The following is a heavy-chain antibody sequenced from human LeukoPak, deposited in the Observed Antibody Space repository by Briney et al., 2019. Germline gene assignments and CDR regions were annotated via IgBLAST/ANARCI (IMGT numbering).Heavy chain of an antibody. D-gene: IGHD3-22*01. V-gene: IGHV4-4*02. CDR2: IYHSGST. CDR1: GFTFSSYSM. Sequence: GSLGLSCAASGFTFSSYSMNWVRQPPGKGLEWIGEIYHSGSTNYNPSLKSRVTISVDKSKNQFSLKLSSVTAADTAVYYCASPYDSSGYYYAFDIWGQGTMVTVSS. CDR3: ASPYDSSGYYYAFDI. J-gene: IGHJ3*02.